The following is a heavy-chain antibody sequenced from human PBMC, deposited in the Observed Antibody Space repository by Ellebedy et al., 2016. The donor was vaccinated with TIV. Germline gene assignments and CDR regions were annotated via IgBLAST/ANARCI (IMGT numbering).Heavy chain of an antibody. V-gene: IGHV3-7*01. D-gene: IGHD4-17*01. Sequence: GESLKISCAASRFTFSAYWMSWVRQAPGKGLEWVANINQDATKRFYVDSVEGRFTISRDNAKNSLFLQMNGLRAEDTAVYYCATDGSYGDYLSPTHAFVIWGQGTMVTVSS. CDR2: INQDATKR. CDR1: RFTFSAYW. CDR3: ATDGSYGDYLSPTHAFVI. J-gene: IGHJ3*02.